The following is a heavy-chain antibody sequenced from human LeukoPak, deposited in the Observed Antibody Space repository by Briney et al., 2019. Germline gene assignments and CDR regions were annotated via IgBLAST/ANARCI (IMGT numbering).Heavy chain of an antibody. J-gene: IGHJ5*02. V-gene: IGHV7-4-1*02. D-gene: IGHD3-22*01. CDR3: ARARSRDSRSYYGAAVPNWFDP. Sequence: ASVKVSCKASGYTFINYAMNWVRQAPGQGLEWMGWINPKTGNPTYVQGFTGRFVFSLDTSVSTAYLQISRLKAEDTAIYYCARARSRDSRSYYGAAVPNWFDPWGQGTLVTVSS. CDR2: INPKTGNP. CDR1: GYTFINYA.